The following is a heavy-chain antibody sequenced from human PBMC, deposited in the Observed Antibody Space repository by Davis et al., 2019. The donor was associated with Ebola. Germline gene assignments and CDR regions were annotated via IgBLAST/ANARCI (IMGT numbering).Heavy chain of an antibody. CDR3: AKGGGDYGESQYYFDY. Sequence: GESLKISCATSGLIFTNYDMHWVRQAPGKGLEWVAFIRYDGRSKYYADSVKGRFTISRDSSKNTLYLQMNSLKPEDTAAYYCAKGGGDYGESQYYFDYWGQGTLVTVSS. D-gene: IGHD4-17*01. CDR2: IRYDGRSK. CDR1: GLIFTNYD. V-gene: IGHV3-30*02. J-gene: IGHJ4*02.